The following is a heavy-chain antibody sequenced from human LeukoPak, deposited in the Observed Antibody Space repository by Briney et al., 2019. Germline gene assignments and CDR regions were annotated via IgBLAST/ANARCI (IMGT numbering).Heavy chain of an antibody. CDR2: INPNSGGT. CDR3: ARAYYDILTGYENFDY. CDR1: GYTFTGYY. D-gene: IGHD3-9*01. Sequence: ASVKVSCKASGYTFTGYYMHWVRQAPGQGLEWVGWINPNSGGTNYAQKFQGRVTMTRDTSISTAYMELSRLRSDDTAVYYCARAYYDILTGYENFDYWGQGTLVTVSS. V-gene: IGHV1-2*02. J-gene: IGHJ4*02.